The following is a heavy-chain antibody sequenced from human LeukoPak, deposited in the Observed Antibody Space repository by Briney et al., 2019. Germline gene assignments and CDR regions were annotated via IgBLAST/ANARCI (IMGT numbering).Heavy chain of an antibody. CDR1: GGSISSSSYY. D-gene: IGHD3-16*01. CDR2: IYYSGST. J-gene: IGHJ4*02. V-gene: IGHV4-39*07. Sequence: SETLSLTCTVSGGSISSSSYYWGWIRQPPGKGLEWIGSIYYSGSTYYNPSLKSRVTISVDTSKNQFSLKLSSVTAADTAVYYCTRTGLRRVSDYWGQGTLVTVSS. CDR3: TRTGLRRVSDY.